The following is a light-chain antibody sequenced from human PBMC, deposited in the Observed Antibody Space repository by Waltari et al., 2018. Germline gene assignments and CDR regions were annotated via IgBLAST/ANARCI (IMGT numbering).Light chain of an antibody. CDR1: SEHSSYV. Sequence: QPVLTQSPSASASLGASVKLTCTPSSEHSSYVIAWHQQQPEKGPRYLMKVHTDGSHIKGGGIPDRFSGSSSGAERSLIISSLQSEDEADYYCQTWGSGIQVFGGGTKLTVL. CDR3: QTWGSGIQV. CDR2: VHTDGSH. J-gene: IGLJ3*02. V-gene: IGLV4-69*01.